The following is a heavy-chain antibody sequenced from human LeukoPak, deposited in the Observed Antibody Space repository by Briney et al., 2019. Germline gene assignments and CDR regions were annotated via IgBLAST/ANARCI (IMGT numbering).Heavy chain of an antibody. D-gene: IGHD1-7*01. J-gene: IGHJ5*02. CDR3: ARDYGYNWNYGGGGWFDP. CDR2: IIPIFGTA. CDR1: GGTFSSYA. V-gene: IGHV1-69*05. Sequence: SVKVSCKASGGTFSSYAISWVRQAPGQGLEWMGRIIPIFGTANYAQKFQGRVTITTDESTSTAYMELSSLRSGDTAVYYCARDYGYNWNYGGGGWFDPWGQGTLVTVSS.